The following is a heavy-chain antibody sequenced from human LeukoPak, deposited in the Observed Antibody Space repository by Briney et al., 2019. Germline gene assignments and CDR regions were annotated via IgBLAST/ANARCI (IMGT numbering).Heavy chain of an antibody. D-gene: IGHD5-24*01. V-gene: IGHV4-34*01. CDR2: INHSGST. Sequence: SGTLSLTCAVYGGSFSGYYLSWIRQPPGKGLEWIWEINHSGSTNYNPSLKSRVTISVDTSKNQFSLKLSSVTAADTAVYYCARGEMATTPTFDYWGQGTLVTVSS. CDR1: GGSFSGYY. J-gene: IGHJ4*02. CDR3: ARGEMATTPTFDY.